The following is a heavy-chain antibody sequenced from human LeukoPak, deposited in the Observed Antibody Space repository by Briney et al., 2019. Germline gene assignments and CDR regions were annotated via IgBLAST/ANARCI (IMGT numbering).Heavy chain of an antibody. V-gene: IGHV4-59*01. Sequence: PSETLSLTCTVSGGSISSYFWSWIRQPPGKGLEWIGYIYYSGTTNYNPSLKSRVTISVDTSKNQFSLKLTSVTAADTAVYYCARGGYYMDVWGKGTTVTVSS. CDR2: IYYSGTT. J-gene: IGHJ6*03. CDR3: ARGGYYMDV. CDR1: GGSISSYF.